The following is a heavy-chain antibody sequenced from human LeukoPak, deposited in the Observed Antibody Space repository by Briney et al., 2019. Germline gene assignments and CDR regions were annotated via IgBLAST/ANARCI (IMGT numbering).Heavy chain of an antibody. J-gene: IGHJ6*03. CDR2: ISAYNGNT. Sequence: ASVKVSCKASGYTFTSYGISWVRQAPGQGLEWMGWISAYNGNTNYAQKLQGRVTMTTDTSTSTAYMELRSLRSDDTAVYYCARVQCSSSWSTYYYYYYMDVWGKGTTVTVSS. CDR3: ARVQCSSSWSTYYYYYYMDV. V-gene: IGHV1-18*01. CDR1: GYTFTSYG. D-gene: IGHD6-13*01.